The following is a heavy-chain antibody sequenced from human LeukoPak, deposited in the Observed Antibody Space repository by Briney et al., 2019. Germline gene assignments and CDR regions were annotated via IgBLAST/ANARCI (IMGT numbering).Heavy chain of an antibody. CDR3: ASGSGSYFPGY. J-gene: IGHJ4*02. CDR1: GFTFSSYN. D-gene: IGHD3-10*01. CDR2: ISSSSISI. V-gene: IGHV3-48*01. Sequence: PGGSLRLSCAASGFTFSSYNMHWVRQAPGKGLEWVSYISSSSISIYSADSVKGRFTISRDDAKNSLYLQMNSLRAEDTAVYYCASGSGSYFPGYWGQGTLVTVSS.